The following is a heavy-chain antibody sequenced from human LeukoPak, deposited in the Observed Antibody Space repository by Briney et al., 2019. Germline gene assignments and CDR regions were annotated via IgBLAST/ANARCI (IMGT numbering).Heavy chain of an antibody. D-gene: IGHD3-22*01. V-gene: IGHV4-34*01. Sequence: PSETLSLTCAVYGGSFSGYYWSWIRQPPGKGLEWIGEISHSGSTNYNPSLKSRVTISVDTSKNQFSLKLSSVTAADTAVYYCARVRGYYYDSSGYYSPMYYFDYWGQGTLVTVSS. CDR2: ISHSGST. CDR3: ARVRGYYYDSSGYYSPMYYFDY. J-gene: IGHJ4*02. CDR1: GGSFSGYY.